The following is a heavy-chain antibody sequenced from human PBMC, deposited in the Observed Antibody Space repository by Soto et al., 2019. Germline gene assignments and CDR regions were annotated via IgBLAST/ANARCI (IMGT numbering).Heavy chain of an antibody. Sequence: QVQLVQSGAEVKKPGSSVKVSCKASGGTFSSYAISWVRQAPGQGLEWMGGIIPIFGTAIYAQKFQGRVTITADESTSTAYMELSSLRSEDTAVYYCARQVLGSGYSQHHSPVAYYGMDVWGQGTTVTVSS. CDR2: IIPIFGTA. V-gene: IGHV1-69*12. CDR3: ARQVLGSGYSQHHSPVAYYGMDV. CDR1: GGTFSSYA. D-gene: IGHD3-3*01. J-gene: IGHJ6*02.